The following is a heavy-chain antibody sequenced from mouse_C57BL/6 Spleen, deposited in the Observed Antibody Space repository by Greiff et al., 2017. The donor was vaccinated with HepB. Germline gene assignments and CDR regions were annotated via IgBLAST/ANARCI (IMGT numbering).Heavy chain of an antibody. CDR1: GYTFTSYW. CDR2: IDPSDSYT. D-gene: IGHD3-3*01. Sequence: VQLQESGAELVKPGASVKLSCKASGYTFTSYWMQWVKQRPGQGLEWIGEIDPSDSYTNYNQKFKGKATLTVDTSSSTAYMQLSSLTSEDSAVYYCARERAGTRYFDVWGTGTTVTVSS. V-gene: IGHV1-50*01. CDR3: ARERAGTRYFDV. J-gene: IGHJ1*03.